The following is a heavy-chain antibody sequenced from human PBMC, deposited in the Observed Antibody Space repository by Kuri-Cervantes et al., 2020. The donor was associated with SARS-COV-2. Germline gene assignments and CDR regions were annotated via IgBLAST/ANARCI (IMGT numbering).Heavy chain of an antibody. Sequence: GESLKISCAASGCTFSSYAMCWVRQAPGKGLEWVSAISGSGGSTYYADSVKGRFTISRDNSKNTLYLQMNSLRADYTAVYYCAKGPYHDFWSGYYTTGLVDYYGMDVWGQGTTGTVSS. CDR2: ISGSGGST. D-gene: IGHD3-3*01. J-gene: IGHJ6*02. CDR3: AKGPYHDFWSGYYTTGLVDYYGMDV. CDR1: GCTFSSYA. V-gene: IGHV3-23*01.